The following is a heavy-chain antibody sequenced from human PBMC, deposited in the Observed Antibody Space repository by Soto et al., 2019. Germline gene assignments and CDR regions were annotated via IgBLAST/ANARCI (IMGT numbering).Heavy chain of an antibody. CDR3: ASGRLVDDVFGWFDP. D-gene: IGHD1-26*01. CDR1: GFTVSSNY. CDR2: IYSGGST. J-gene: IGHJ5*02. V-gene: IGHV3-66*01. Sequence: GGSLRLSCAASGFTVSSNYMSWVRQAPGKGLEWVSVIYSGGSTYYADSVKGRFTISRDNSKNTLYLQMNSLRAEGTAVYYCASGRLVDDVFGWFDPWGQGTLVTVSS.